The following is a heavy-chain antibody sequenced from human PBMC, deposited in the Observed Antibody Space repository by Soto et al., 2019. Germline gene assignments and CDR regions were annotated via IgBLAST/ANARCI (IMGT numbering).Heavy chain of an antibody. CDR3: ARGLKRRDPIYYYYYYMDV. CDR2: TYYRSKWYN. J-gene: IGHJ6*03. Sequence: SQTLSLTCAISGDSVSSNSAAWNWIRQSPSRGLEWLGRTYYRSKWYNDYAVSVKSRITINPDTSKNQFSLPLNSVTPEDTAVYYCARGLKRRDPIYYYYYYMDVWGKGTTVTVSS. CDR1: GDSVSSNSAA. V-gene: IGHV6-1*01. D-gene: IGHD1-1*01.